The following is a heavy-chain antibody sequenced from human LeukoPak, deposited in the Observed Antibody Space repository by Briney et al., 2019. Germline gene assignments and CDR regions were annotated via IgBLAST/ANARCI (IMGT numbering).Heavy chain of an antibody. CDR3: TRRGTYGDRDY. Sequence: GGSLRLSCAASGFTFSGSAMHWVRQASGKGLEWVGRIRSKANSYATAYAASVEGRFTISRDDSKNTAYLQMNSLKTEDTAVYYCTRRGTYGDRDYWGQGTLVTVSS. J-gene: IGHJ4*02. CDR2: IRSKANSYAT. V-gene: IGHV3-73*01. D-gene: IGHD4-17*01. CDR1: GFTFSGSA.